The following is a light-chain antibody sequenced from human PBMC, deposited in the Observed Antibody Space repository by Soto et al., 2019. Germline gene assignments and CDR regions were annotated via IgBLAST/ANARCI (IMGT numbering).Light chain of an antibody. J-gene: IGKJ1*01. Sequence: DIQLTQSPSTLSASVGDRVTITCRASQGISSYLAWYQQKPGKAPKLLIYAASTLQSGVPSRFSGSGSGTEFTLTISSLQPEDFVTYYCQQLNSYPRTFGQGTKVDIK. CDR2: AAS. CDR1: QGISSY. V-gene: IGKV1-9*01. CDR3: QQLNSYPRT.